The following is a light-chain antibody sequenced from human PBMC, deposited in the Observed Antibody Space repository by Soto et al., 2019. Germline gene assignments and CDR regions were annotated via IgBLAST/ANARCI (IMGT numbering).Light chain of an antibody. CDR3: QQYDTSSWT. J-gene: IGKJ1*01. CDR2: GAS. CDR1: QSVRSSY. Sequence: EIVLTQSPGTLSLSPGESATLSCRASQSVRSSYLAWYQQRPGQAPRLLIYGASSRATGIPDRFSGSGSGTEFTLTISRLEPEDSAVYYCQQYDTSSWTFGQGTKVEIK. V-gene: IGKV3-20*01.